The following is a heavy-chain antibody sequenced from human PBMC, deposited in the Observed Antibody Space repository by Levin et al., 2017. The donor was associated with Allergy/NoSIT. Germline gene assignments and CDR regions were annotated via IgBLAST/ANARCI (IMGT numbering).Heavy chain of an antibody. CDR2: ISSTSSTI. CDR1: GFTFSSYS. CDR3: ASPGGNSYMRYFDY. D-gene: IGHD4-23*01. J-gene: IGHJ4*02. Sequence: ETLSLTCAASGFTFSSYSLNWVRQAPGKGLEWVSYISSTSSTIYYADSVKGRFTISRDNAKKSLYLQMSSLRAEDTAVYYCASPGGNSYMRYFDYWGQGTLVTVSS. V-gene: IGHV3-48*01.